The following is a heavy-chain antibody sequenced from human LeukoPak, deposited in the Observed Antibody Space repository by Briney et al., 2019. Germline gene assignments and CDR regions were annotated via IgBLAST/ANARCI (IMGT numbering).Heavy chain of an antibody. J-gene: IGHJ3*02. CDR2: INTNTGNP. CDR3: ARDRVLRYFDWSTPPSAFDI. CDR1: GYTFTSYA. Sequence: GASVKVSCKASGYTFTSYAMNWARQAPGQGLEWMGWINTNTGNPTYAQGFTGRFVFSLDTSVSTAYLQISSLKAEDTAVYYCARDRVLRYFDWSTPPSAFDIWGQGTMVTVSS. D-gene: IGHD3-9*01. V-gene: IGHV7-4-1*02.